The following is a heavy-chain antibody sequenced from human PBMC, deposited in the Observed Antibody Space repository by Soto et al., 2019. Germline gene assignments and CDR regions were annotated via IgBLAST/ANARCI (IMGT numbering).Heavy chain of an antibody. Sequence: SVKVSCKASGGTFSSYAISWVRQAPGQGLEWMGGIIPIFGTANYAQKFQGRVTITADESTSTAYMELSSLRSEDTAVHYCAREGYSGYDYASDYWGQGTLVTVS. J-gene: IGHJ4*02. D-gene: IGHD5-12*01. CDR2: IIPIFGTA. CDR3: AREGYSGYDYASDY. CDR1: GGTFSSYA. V-gene: IGHV1-69*13.